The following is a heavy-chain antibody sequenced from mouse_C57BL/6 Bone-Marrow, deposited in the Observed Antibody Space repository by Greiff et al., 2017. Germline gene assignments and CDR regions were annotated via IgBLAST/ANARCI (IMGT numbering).Heavy chain of an antibody. CDR1: GFTFSDFY. V-gene: IGHV7-1*01. Sequence: VQLKESGGGLVQSGRSLRLSCATSGFTFSDFYMEWVRQAPGKGLEWIAASRNKANDYTTEYSASVKGRFIVSRDTSQSILYLQMNALRAEDTAIYYCARDAYYRGSFAYWGQGTLVTVSA. D-gene: IGHD2-14*01. CDR3: ARDAYYRGSFAY. J-gene: IGHJ3*01. CDR2: SRNKANDYTT.